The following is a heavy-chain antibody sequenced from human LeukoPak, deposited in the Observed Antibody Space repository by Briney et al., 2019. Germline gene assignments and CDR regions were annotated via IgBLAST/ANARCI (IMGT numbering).Heavy chain of an antibody. J-gene: IGHJ4*02. D-gene: IGHD2-21*02. CDR3: ARVSRGDFYLDH. CDR2: IWYDGSNK. V-gene: IGHV3-33*01. CDR1: GFTFSRYG. Sequence: GGSLRLSCVVSGFTFSRYGMHWVRQAPGKGLEWAAVIWYDGSNKYYADSVKGRFTISRDNSKNTLYLQMNSLRAEDTAVYYCARVSRGDFYLDHWGQGTLVTVS.